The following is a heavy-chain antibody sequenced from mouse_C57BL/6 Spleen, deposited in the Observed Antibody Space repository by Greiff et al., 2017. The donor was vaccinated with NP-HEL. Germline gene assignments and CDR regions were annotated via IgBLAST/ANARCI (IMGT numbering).Heavy chain of an antibody. CDR2: IRLKSDNYAT. Sequence: DVKLVESGGGLVQPGGSMKLSCVASGFTFSNYWMNWVRQSPEKGLEWVAQIRLKSDNYATHYAESVKGRFTISRDDSKSIVYLQMNNLRAEDTGIYYCTRAYYSNFAWFAYWGQGTLVTVSA. CDR3: TRAYYSNFAWFAY. V-gene: IGHV6-3*01. D-gene: IGHD2-5*01. J-gene: IGHJ3*01. CDR1: GFTFSNYW.